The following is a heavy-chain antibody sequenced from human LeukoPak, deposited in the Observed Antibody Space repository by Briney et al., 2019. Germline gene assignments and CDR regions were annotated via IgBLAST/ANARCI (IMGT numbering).Heavy chain of an antibody. V-gene: IGHV3-30*18. CDR3: AKFKNRNDYGDSDFDY. D-gene: IGHD4-17*01. Sequence: GGSLRLSCAASGFTFSSYGMHWVRQAPGKGLEWVAVISYDGSNKYYADSVKGRFTISRDNSKNTLYLQMNSQRAEDTAVYYCAKFKNRNDYGDSDFDYWGQGTLVTVSS. J-gene: IGHJ4*02. CDR2: ISYDGSNK. CDR1: GFTFSSYG.